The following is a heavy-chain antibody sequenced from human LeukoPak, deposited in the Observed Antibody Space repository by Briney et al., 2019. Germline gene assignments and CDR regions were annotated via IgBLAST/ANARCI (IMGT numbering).Heavy chain of an antibody. V-gene: IGHV4-59*11. J-gene: IGHJ4*02. D-gene: IGHD5-18*01. CDR3: ATIKRGSIFGYFDF. CDR1: GGSISTHY. CDR2: VLDSERT. Sequence: SETLSLTCAVSGGSISTHYWSWIRQPPGKGLEWIGYVLDSERTKDNPSLKSRATLSADTSKNQFSLRLTSVTAADSAVYYCATIKRGSIFGYFDFWGQGVLVTVSS.